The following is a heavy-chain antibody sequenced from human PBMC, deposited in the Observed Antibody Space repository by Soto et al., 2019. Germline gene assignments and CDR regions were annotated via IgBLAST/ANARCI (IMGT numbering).Heavy chain of an antibody. V-gene: IGHV3-23*01. CDR3: AKDASGPGYSSSWYTSWFDP. Sequence: GGSLRLSCAASGFTFSSYAMSWVRQAPGKGLEWVSAISGSGGSTYYADSVKGRFTISRDNSKNTLYLQMNSLRAEDTAVYYCAKDASGPGYSSSWYTSWFDPWGQGALVTVSS. D-gene: IGHD6-13*01. CDR1: GFTFSSYA. J-gene: IGHJ5*02. CDR2: ISGSGGST.